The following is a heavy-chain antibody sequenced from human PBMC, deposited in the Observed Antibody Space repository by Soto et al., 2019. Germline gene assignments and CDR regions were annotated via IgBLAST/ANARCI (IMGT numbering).Heavy chain of an antibody. CDR2: INPNSGGT. D-gene: IGHD1-1*01. V-gene: IGHV1-2*04. CDR3: ARDRTMGVSGMDV. J-gene: IGHJ6*02. Sequence: ASVKVSCKASGYTFTGYYMHWVRQAPGQGLEWMGWINPNSGGTNYAQKFQGWVTMTRDTSISTAYMELSRLRSDDTAVYYCARDRTMGVSGMDVWGQGTTVTVSS. CDR1: GYTFTGYY.